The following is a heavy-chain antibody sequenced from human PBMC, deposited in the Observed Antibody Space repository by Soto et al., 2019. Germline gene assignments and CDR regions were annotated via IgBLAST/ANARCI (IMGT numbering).Heavy chain of an antibody. CDR3: ARTLSSSGYYPHYFDY. CDR2: IYYSGST. J-gene: IGHJ4*02. V-gene: IGHV4-31*03. CDR1: GGSISSGGYY. Sequence: PSETLSLTCTVSGGSISSGGYYWSWIRQHPGKGLEWIGYIYYSGSTYYNPSLKSRVTISVDTSKNQFSLKLSSVTAADTAVYYCARTLSSSGYYPHYFDYWGQGTLVTVSS. D-gene: IGHD3-22*01.